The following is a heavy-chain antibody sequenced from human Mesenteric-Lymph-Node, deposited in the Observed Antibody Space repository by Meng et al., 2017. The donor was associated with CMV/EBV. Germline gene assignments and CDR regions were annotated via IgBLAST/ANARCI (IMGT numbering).Heavy chain of an antibody. CDR2: IYSDGRT. V-gene: IGHV3-53*01. Sequence: GESLKISCAASGFSVNSSYMSWVRQAPGKGLECVSVIYSDGRTYYADSVKGRFTISRDNAKNTLYLQMNSLRAEDTAVYYCARGGSTYFDYWGQGTLVTVS. D-gene: IGHD1-1*01. J-gene: IGHJ4*02. CDR3: ARGGSTYFDY. CDR1: GFSVNSSY.